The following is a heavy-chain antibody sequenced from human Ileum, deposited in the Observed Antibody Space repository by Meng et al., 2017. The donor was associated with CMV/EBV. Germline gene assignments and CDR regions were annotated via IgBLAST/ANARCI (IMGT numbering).Heavy chain of an antibody. Sequence: GGSLRLSCAASGFTFRDYYMSWIRQAPGKGLEWVSYISSSGSTIYYADSVKGRFTISRDNAKNSLSLQMNSLRAEDTAVYYCARDRNQVYGVVVPYYYYSYGMDVWAKGPRSPSP. CDR2: ISSSGSTI. CDR1: GFTFRDYY. CDR3: ARDRNQVYGVVVPYYYYSYGMDV. J-gene: IGHJ6*02. V-gene: IGHV3-11*04. D-gene: IGHD3-3*01.